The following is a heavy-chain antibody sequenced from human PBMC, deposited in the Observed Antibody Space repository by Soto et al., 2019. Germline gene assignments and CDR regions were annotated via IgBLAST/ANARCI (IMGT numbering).Heavy chain of an antibody. CDR2: IYWDNDK. Sequence: QITLKESGPTLVKPTQTLTLTCTFSGFSLSTGGVGVGWIRQPPGKALEWLALIYWDNDKRYSPSLKSRLTVTKDTSKNQVVLTMTNMDPVDTATYYCVHSRCGGDCLRSYSSHYYYGMDVWGQGTMVTVFS. V-gene: IGHV2-5*02. CDR3: VHSRCGGDCLRSYSSHYYYGMDV. J-gene: IGHJ6*02. CDR1: GFSLSTGGVG. D-gene: IGHD2-21*02.